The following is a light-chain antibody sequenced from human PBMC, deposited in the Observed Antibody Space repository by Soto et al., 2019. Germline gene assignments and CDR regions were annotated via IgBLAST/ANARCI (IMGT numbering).Light chain of an antibody. V-gene: IGKV1-39*01. J-gene: IGKJ1*01. CDR2: AAS. CDR1: QSISNH. Sequence: DIQMTQSPSSLSASVEDRVIITCRASQSISNHLNWYQQKPGKAPKLLIFAASSSQSGVPSRFSGSRSGPDFTLTISSLQPEDFATYYCQQSYSSPPTFGQGTKVEIK. CDR3: QQSYSSPPT.